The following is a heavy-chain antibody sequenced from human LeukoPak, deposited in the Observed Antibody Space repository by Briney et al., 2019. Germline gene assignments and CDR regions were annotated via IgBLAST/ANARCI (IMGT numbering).Heavy chain of an antibody. D-gene: IGHD6-13*01. CDR2: MNPNSGNT. CDR1: GYTFTSYD. J-gene: IGHJ5*02. V-gene: IGHV1-8*01. CDR3: ARGRAMAAAVNWFDP. Sequence: ASVKVSCKASGYTFTSYDINWVRQATGQGLEWMGWMNPNSGNTGYAQKFQGRVTMTRNTSISTAYMELSSLRSEDTAVYYCARGRAMAAAVNWFDPWGQGTLLTVSS.